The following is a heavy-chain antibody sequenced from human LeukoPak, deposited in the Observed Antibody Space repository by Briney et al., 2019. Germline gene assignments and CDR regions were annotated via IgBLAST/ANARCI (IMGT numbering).Heavy chain of an antibody. CDR2: INGDSTST. V-gene: IGHV3-43*02. Sequence: GGSLRLSCEASGFTFDDAAMHWVRQAPGRGLEWVSLINGDSTSTDYAESVKGRFTISRDNTRNSLSLQMDSLKTEDTAFYYCAKAPPPHIEELVFDHWAQGILVTVSS. CDR3: AKAPPPHIEELVFDH. J-gene: IGHJ4*02. D-gene: IGHD1-7*01. CDR1: GFTFDDAA.